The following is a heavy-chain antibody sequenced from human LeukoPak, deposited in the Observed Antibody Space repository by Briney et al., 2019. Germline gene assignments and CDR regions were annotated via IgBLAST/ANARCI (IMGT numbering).Heavy chain of an antibody. D-gene: IGHD2-21*02. J-gene: IGHJ4*02. CDR2: ISYDGSNK. CDR3: AKDSSPRDCGGDCYSPDY. Sequence: GGSLRLSCAASGFTFSSYGMHWVRQAPGKGLEWVAVISYDGSNKYYADSVKGRFTISRDNSKNTLYLQMNSLRAEDTAVYYCAKDSSPRDCGGDCYSPDYWGQGTLVTVSS. CDR1: GFTFSSYG. V-gene: IGHV3-30*18.